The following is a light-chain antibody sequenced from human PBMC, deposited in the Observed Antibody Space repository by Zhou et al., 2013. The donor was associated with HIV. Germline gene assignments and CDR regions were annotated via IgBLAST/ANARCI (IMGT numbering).Light chain of an antibody. CDR1: QSVNSN. CDR2: GAS. V-gene: IGKV3-15*01. CDR3: QQYNTWPYT. Sequence: EIVMTQSPATLSVSPGERATLSCRASQSVNSNLAWYQQKAGQTPRLLIYGASTRATDTPARFSGSGSGTEFTLTINKMQSEDFAVYYCQQYNTWPYTFGQGTKLEIK. J-gene: IGKJ2*01.